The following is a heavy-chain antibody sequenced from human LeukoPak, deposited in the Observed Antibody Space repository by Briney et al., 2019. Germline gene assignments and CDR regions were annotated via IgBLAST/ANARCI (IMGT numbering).Heavy chain of an antibody. CDR1: GFTVSSNN. CDR2: IYSGGST. D-gene: IGHD6-19*01. CDR3: ARVISVAGLDV. Sequence: GGYVRLSCAASGFTVSSNNMSWVRRAPGKGLEWVSVIYSGGSTYYADSVKGRFTISRDNSKNTLYLQMNSLRAEDTAVYYCARVISVAGLDVWGQGTTVTVSS. V-gene: IGHV3-53*01. J-gene: IGHJ6*02.